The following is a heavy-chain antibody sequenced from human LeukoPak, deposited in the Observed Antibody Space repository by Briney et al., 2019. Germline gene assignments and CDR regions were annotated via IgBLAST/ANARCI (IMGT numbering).Heavy chain of an antibody. CDR1: NDSISTNSYY. CDR2: LHFSGTP. CDR3: TRGGDPYKVGNF. J-gene: IGHJ4*02. Sequence: SETLTLTCTVSNDSISTNSYYWSWIRQPPGKGLECIGTLHFSGTPYYSPSLNSRISISVDTSKKQFSLKLRSVTATDTAVYYCTRGGDPYKVGNFWGQGTLVTVSS. V-gene: IGHV4-39*01. D-gene: IGHD2-21*01.